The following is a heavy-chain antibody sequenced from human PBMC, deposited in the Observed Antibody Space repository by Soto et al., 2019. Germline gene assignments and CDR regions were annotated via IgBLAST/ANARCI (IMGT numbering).Heavy chain of an antibody. Sequence: GASVKVSCKASGYTFSSYDIIWVRQATGQGLEWMGWMNPNSGHAGFAQKFQGRVTLTRNTSISTAYMELSSLRSEDTAVYFCARRLGSSTYYYYLDVWGKGTTVTVSS. D-gene: IGHD6-6*01. J-gene: IGHJ6*03. CDR3: ARRLGSSTYYYYLDV. V-gene: IGHV1-8*01. CDR2: MNPNSGHA. CDR1: GYTFSSYD.